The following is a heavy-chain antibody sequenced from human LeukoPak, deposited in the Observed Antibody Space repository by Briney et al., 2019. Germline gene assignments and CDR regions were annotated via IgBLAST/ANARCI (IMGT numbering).Heavy chain of an antibody. D-gene: IGHD3-3*01. Sequence: ASVKVSCKASGYTFTSYGISWVRQAPGQGLEWMGWISAYNGNTNYAQKLQGRVTMTSDTSTSTAYMELRSLRSDDTAVYYCARLRNYDFWSGDDFDYWGQGTLVTVSS. CDR2: ISAYNGNT. CDR1: GYTFTSYG. CDR3: ARLRNYDFWSGDDFDY. V-gene: IGHV1-18*01. J-gene: IGHJ4*02.